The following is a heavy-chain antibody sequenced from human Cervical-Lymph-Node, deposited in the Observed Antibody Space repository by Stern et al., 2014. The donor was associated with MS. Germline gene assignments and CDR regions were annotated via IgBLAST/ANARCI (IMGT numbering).Heavy chain of an antibody. D-gene: IGHD6-13*01. CDR1: GFTFSSYD. J-gene: IGHJ6*02. V-gene: IGHV3-13*01. CDR3: AREREAAGGSFYAMDV. CDR2: INTAGDT. Sequence: EMQLVESGGGLVQPGGSLRLSCAASGFTFSSYDMHWVRQVTGKGLEWVSAINTAGDTYYPGSVKGRFTISRENAKNSLYLQMNSLRAGDTAVYYCAREREAAGGSFYAMDVWGQGTTVTVSS.